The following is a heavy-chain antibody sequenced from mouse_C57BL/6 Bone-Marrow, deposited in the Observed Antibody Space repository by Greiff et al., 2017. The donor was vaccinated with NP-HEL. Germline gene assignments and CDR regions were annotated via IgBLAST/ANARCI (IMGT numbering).Heavy chain of an antibody. CDR1: GYTFTSYW. V-gene: IGHV1-69*01. J-gene: IGHJ2*01. CDR2: IDPSDSYT. D-gene: IGHD1-1*01. CDR3: ARRGSSYVDY. Sequence: QVQLQQPGAELVMPGASVKLSCKASGYTFTSYWMHWVKQRPGQGLEWIGEIDPSDSYTNYNQKFKGKSTLTVDKSSSTAYMQLSSLTSEYSAVYYCARRGSSYVDYWGQGTTLTVSS.